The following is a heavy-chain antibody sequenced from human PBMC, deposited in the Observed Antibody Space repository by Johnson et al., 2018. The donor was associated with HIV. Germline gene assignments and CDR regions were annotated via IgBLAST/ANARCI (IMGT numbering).Heavy chain of an antibody. J-gene: IGHJ3*02. CDR2: ISWDGGST. V-gene: IGHV3-43D*03. CDR3: AKDLSWKGCCDAFDI. D-gene: IGHD6-13*01. CDR1: GFTFDDYA. Sequence: VQLVESGGGLVQPGRSLRLSCAASGFTFDDYAMHWVRQAPGKGLAWVSLISWDGGSTYYADSVKGRFTISRDNSKNSLYLQMNSLRAEDTALYYCAKDLSWKGCCDAFDIWGQGTMVTVSS.